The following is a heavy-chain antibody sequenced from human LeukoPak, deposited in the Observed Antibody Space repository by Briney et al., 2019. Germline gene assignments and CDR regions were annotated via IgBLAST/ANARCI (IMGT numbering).Heavy chain of an antibody. CDR2: INPNSGGT. D-gene: IGHD3-3*01. CDR3: ARGGYDFWSPLNFDY. Sequence: ASVKVSCKASGYTFTGYYMHWVRQAPGQGLEWMGWINPNSGGTNYAQKFQGRVTMTRDTSISTAYMELSRLRSDDTAVYYCARGGYDFWSPLNFDYWGQGTLVTVSS. V-gene: IGHV1-2*02. J-gene: IGHJ4*02. CDR1: GYTFTGYY.